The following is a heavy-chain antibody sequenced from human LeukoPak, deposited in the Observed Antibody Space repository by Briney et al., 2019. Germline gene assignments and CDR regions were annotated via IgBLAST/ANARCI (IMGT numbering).Heavy chain of an antibody. Sequence: PGGSLRLSCAASGFTFSNYAMNWVRQAPGKGLEWVSLISGSTGSTYYADSVKGRFTISRDNAKNSLYLQMNSLRAEDTAVYYCARDLYYDSSGYRSPFDYWGQGTLVTVSS. J-gene: IGHJ4*02. D-gene: IGHD3-22*01. V-gene: IGHV3-23*01. CDR3: ARDLYYDSSGYRSPFDY. CDR1: GFTFSNYA. CDR2: ISGSTGST.